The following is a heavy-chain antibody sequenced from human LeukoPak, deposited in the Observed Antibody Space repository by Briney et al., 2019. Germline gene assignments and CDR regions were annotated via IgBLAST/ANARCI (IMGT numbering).Heavy chain of an antibody. Sequence: PGGSLRLSCAASGLTFSDYYMSWIRQAPGKGLEWVSYISSSSSYTNYADSVKGRFTISRDNAKNSLYLQMNSLRAEDTAVYYCARDRDGYSYGWGQGTLVTVSS. J-gene: IGHJ4*02. CDR1: GLTFSDYY. CDR2: ISSSSSYT. D-gene: IGHD5-18*01. CDR3: ARDRDGYSYG. V-gene: IGHV3-11*06.